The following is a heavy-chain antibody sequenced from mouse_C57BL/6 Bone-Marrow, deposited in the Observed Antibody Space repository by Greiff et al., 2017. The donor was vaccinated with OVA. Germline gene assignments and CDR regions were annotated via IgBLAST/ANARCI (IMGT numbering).Heavy chain of an antibody. CDR1: GFTFSSYG. Sequence: EVKLMESGGDLVKPGGSLKLSCAASGFTFSSYGMSWVRQTPDKRLEWVATISSGGSYTYYPDSVKGRFTISRDNAKNTLYLQMSSLKSEDTAMYYCARRDCAWFAYWGQGTLVTVSA. CDR3: ARRDCAWFAY. CDR2: ISSGGSYT. V-gene: IGHV5-6*02. J-gene: IGHJ3*01.